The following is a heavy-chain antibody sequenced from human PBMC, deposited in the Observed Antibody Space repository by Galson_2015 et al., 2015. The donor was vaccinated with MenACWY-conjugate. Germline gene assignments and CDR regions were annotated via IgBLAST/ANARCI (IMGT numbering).Heavy chain of an antibody. CDR3: AKDRLADAGTIDS. J-gene: IGHJ4*02. Sequence: SLRLSCAASGFTFSSYAMSWVRQAPGKGLEWVSAISGSGGRTYYADSVKGRFTISRDNSKNTLYLQMNSLRAEDTAVYYCAKDRLADAGTIDSWGQGTLVTVSS. V-gene: IGHV3-23*01. CDR2: ISGSGGRT. CDR1: GFTFSSYA. D-gene: IGHD1-7*01.